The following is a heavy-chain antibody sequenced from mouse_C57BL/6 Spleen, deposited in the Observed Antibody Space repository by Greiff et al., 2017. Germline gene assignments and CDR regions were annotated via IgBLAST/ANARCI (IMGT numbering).Heavy chain of an antibody. Sequence: VQLQQPGAELVRPGSSVKLSCKASGYTFTSYWMHWVKQRPIQGLEWIGNIDPSDSETHYNQKFKDKATLTVDKSSSTAYMQLSSLTSEDSAVXYGARKGGKLWDAMDYWGQGTSVTVSS. CDR2: IDPSDSET. CDR1: GYTFTSYW. V-gene: IGHV1-52*01. CDR3: ARKGGKLWDAMDY. J-gene: IGHJ4*01.